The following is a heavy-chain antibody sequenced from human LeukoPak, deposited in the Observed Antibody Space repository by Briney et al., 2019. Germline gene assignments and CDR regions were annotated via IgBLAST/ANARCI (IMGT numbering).Heavy chain of an antibody. CDR1: GFTFSSYA. Sequence: GGSLRLSCAASGFTFSSYATSWVRQAPGKGLEWVSAISGSGGSTYYADSVKGRFTISRDNSKNTLYLQMNSLRAEDTAVYYCARIVATPGSGWYYSYGMDVWGRGTTVTVSS. D-gene: IGHD5-12*01. V-gene: IGHV3-23*01. CDR2: ISGSGGST. CDR3: ARIVATPGSGWYYSYGMDV. J-gene: IGHJ6*02.